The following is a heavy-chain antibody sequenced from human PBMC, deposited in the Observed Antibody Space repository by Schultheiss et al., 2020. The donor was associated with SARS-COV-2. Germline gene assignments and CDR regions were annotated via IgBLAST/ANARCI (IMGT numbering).Heavy chain of an antibody. CDR2: ISSSGSTI. V-gene: IGHV3-48*04. D-gene: IGHD6-6*01. CDR3: AKEFKQLGGYYYYGMDV. Sequence: GGSLRLSCSASGFTFSSYAMSWVRQAPGKGLEWVSYISSSGSTIYYADSVKGRFTISRDNAKNSLYLQMNSLRAEDTAVYYCAKEFKQLGGYYYYGMDVWGQGTTVTVSS. J-gene: IGHJ6*02. CDR1: GFTFSSYA.